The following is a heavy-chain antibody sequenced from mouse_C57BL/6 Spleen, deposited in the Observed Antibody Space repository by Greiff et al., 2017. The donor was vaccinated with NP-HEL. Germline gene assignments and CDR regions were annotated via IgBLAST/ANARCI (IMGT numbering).Heavy chain of an antibody. D-gene: IGHD1-1*01. Sequence: EVKLMESEGGLVQPGSSMKLSCTASGFTFSDYYMAWVRQVPEKGLEWVANINYDGSSTYYLDSLKSRFIISRDNAKNILYLQMSSLKSEDTATYYCARWAFYYGIYYAMDYWGQGTSVTVSS. CDR1: GFTFSDYY. J-gene: IGHJ4*01. V-gene: IGHV5-16*01. CDR3: ARWAFYYGIYYAMDY. CDR2: INYDGSST.